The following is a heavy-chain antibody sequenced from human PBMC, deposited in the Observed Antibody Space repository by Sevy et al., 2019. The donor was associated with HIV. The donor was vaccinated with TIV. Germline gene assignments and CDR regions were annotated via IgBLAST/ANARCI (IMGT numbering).Heavy chain of an antibody. J-gene: IGHJ4*02. CDR1: GFNFSSHG. CDR2: ISYDGSQK. Sequence: GESLKISCAASGFNFSSHGMHWVRQAPGKGLEWVAVISYDGSQKYYAESIKGRFTISRDNSKNTLSLQMNSLKREGPALYYCAKEGMPSGPRLLWFAELLYQFDFWGQGTLVTVSS. D-gene: IGHD3-10*01. V-gene: IGHV3-30*18. CDR3: AKEGMPSGPRLLWFAELLYQFDF.